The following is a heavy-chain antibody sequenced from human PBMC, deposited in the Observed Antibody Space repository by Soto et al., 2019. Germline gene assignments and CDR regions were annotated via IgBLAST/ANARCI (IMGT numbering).Heavy chain of an antibody. D-gene: IGHD3-22*01. Sequence: APVKVSCKASGYTFTSYGISWVRQAPGQGLEWMGWISAYNDNTNYAQKLQGRVTMTTDTSTSTAYMELRSLRSDDTAVYYCARERRDYYDSSGYPRNDYWGQGTLVTVSS. V-gene: IGHV1-18*01. CDR2: ISAYNDNT. J-gene: IGHJ4*02. CDR1: GYTFTSYG. CDR3: ARERRDYYDSSGYPRNDY.